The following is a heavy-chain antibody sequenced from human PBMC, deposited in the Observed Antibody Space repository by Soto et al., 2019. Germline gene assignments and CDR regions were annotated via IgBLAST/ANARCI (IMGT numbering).Heavy chain of an antibody. Sequence: PSETLSLTCAVYGGSFSGYYWSWIRQPPGKGLEWIGEINHSGSTNYNPSLKSRVTISVDTSKNQFSLKLSSVTAADTAVYYCARGRVFYGDPFDYWGQGTLVTVSS. CDR1: GGSFSGYY. V-gene: IGHV4-34*01. CDR3: ARGRVFYGDPFDY. CDR2: INHSGST. J-gene: IGHJ4*02. D-gene: IGHD4-17*01.